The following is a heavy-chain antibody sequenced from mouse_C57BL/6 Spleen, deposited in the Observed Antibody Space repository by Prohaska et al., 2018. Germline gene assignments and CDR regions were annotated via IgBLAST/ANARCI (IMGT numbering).Heavy chain of an antibody. V-gene: IGHV1-52*01. CDR1: GYTFTSYW. CDR3: ARYTTVVDWYFDA. J-gene: IGHJ1*03. CDR2: IDPSDSET. Sequence: QVQLQQPGAELVRPGSSVKLSCKASGYTFTSYWMHWVKQRPIQGLEWIGNIDPSDSETHYNQKFKDKATLTVDKSSSTAYMQLSSLTSEDSAVYYCARYTTVVDWYFDAWGTGTTVTVSS. D-gene: IGHD1-1*01.